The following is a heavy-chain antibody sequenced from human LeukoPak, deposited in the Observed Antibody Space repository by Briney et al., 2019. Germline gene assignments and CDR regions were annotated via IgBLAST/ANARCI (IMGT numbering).Heavy chain of an antibody. CDR1: GGSFSGYY. Sequence: SETLSLTCAVYGGSFSGYYWSWIRQPPGKGLEWIGEINHSGSTNYNPSLKSRVTISVDTSKNQFSLKLSSVTAADTAVYYCARVRGLVVDTKYYYYGMDVWGQGTTVTVSS. CDR3: ARVRGLVVDTKYYYYGMDV. V-gene: IGHV4-34*01. J-gene: IGHJ6*02. D-gene: IGHD3-22*01. CDR2: INHSGST.